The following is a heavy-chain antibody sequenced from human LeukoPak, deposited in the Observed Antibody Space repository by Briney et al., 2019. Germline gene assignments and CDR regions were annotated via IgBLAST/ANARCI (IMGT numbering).Heavy chain of an antibody. V-gene: IGHV3-74*01. CDR3: ARVRDGGAADF. J-gene: IGHJ4*02. D-gene: IGHD4-23*01. CDR1: GFTFSDYW. Sequence: GGSLRLSCTASGFTFSDYWMQWVRPVPSKGLVWVARTNRDETSTTYADSVKGRFTISRDNAENTLSLEMNSLRAEDTAVYYCARVRDGGAADFWGQGTLVTVSS. CDR2: TNRDETST.